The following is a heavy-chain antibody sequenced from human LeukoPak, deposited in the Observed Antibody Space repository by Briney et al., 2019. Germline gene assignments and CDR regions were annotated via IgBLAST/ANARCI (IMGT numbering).Heavy chain of an antibody. D-gene: IGHD3-9*01. J-gene: IGHJ4*02. CDR2: IYTSGST. CDR1: GGSISSYY. Sequence: PSETLSLTCTVSGGSISSYYWSWIRQPAGKGLEWIGRIYTSGSTNYNPSLKSRVTMSVDTSKNQFSLKLSSVTAADTAVYYCAREGRFDWLGKYYFDYWGQGTLVTVSS. V-gene: IGHV4-4*07. CDR3: AREGRFDWLGKYYFDY.